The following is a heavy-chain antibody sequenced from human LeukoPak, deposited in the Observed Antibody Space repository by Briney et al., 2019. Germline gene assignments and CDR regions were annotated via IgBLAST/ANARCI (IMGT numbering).Heavy chain of an antibody. J-gene: IGHJ6*02. Sequence: GGSLRLSCAASGLIFSNYWMHWVRQVPGKGLGWVSGISWNSGSIGYADSVKGRFTISRDNAKNSLYLQMNSLRAEDTALYYCAKVKAYGMDVWGQGTTVTVSS. V-gene: IGHV3-9*01. CDR3: AKVKAYGMDV. CDR2: ISWNSGSI. CDR1: GLIFSNYW.